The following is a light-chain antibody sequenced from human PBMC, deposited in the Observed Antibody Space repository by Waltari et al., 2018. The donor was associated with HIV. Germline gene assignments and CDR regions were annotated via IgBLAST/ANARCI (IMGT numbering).Light chain of an antibody. Sequence: SYVLTQPPSVSVASGQTARITCGGDNIGSKSVPWYQQMPGQAPVLVVYDGRDRPSGIPERISGSNSGNTATLTISRVEAGDEADYYCQVWISPNDQLNWVFGGGTKLTVL. V-gene: IGLV3-21*02. J-gene: IGLJ3*02. CDR1: NIGSKS. CDR2: DGR. CDR3: QVWISPNDQLNWV.